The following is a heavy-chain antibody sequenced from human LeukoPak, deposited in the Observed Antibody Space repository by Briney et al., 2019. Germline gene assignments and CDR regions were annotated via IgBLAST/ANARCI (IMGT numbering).Heavy chain of an antibody. D-gene: IGHD4-23*01. CDR2: IDRDGSRI. V-gene: IGHV3-74*01. J-gene: IGHJ4*02. CDR3: VRGNDYGGPHY. Sequence: GGSLRLSCAVSGFTFSSYWMHWVRQAPGKGLVWVSRIDRDGSRINYADSVKGRFTISGDNGKNTLFLQMNSLRAEDAAVYYCVRGNDYGGPHYWGQGTLVTVSS. CDR1: GFTFSSYW.